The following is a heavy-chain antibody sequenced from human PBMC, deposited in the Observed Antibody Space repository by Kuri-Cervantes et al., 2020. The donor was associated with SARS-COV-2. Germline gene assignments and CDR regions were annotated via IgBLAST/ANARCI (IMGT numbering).Heavy chain of an antibody. D-gene: IGHD2-2*01. CDR1: GGSFSGYY. V-gene: IGHV4-59*01. CDR3: ARTDADIVVRPVAIDFDY. CDR2: TYDSGST. J-gene: IGHJ4*02. Sequence: SETLSLTCAVYGGSFSGYYWSWIRQPPGKGLEWIGYTYDSGSTNYNPSLKSRVTISVDTSKNQFSLQLSSVTAADTAVYYCARTDADIVVRPVAIDFDYWGQGALVTVSS.